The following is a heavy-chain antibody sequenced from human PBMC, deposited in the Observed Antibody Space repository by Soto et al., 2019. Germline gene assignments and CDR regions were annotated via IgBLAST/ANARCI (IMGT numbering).Heavy chain of an antibody. CDR2: INHIGTT. V-gene: IGHV4-61*08. CDR1: GAFISYGGYS. Sequence: SETLSLTCTVSGAFISYGGYSWIWIRQTPGKGLEWIGYINHIGTTNYNPSLESRLTISVDRTKNQFSLKLRSVTAADTAVYYCASYKQQLVWPGWFALCGKGSLVLVSS. D-gene: IGHD6-13*01. CDR3: ASYKQQLVWPGWFAL. J-gene: IGHJ5*02.